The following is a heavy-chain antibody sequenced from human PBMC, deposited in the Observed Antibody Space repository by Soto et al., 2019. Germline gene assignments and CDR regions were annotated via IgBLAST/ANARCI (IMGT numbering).Heavy chain of an antibody. CDR2: IYYSRST. Sequence: QVQLQESGPGLVKPSETLSLTCTVSGGSISSYYWSWIRQPPGKGLEWIGYIYYSRSTNYNPSLTTRVTISVDTSKNQFSLKLRSVNAADTAGYYCARYAVAGNGGVRFDYWGQGTLVTVSS. D-gene: IGHD6-19*01. CDR3: ARYAVAGNGGVRFDY. V-gene: IGHV4-59*01. J-gene: IGHJ4*02. CDR1: GGSISSYY.